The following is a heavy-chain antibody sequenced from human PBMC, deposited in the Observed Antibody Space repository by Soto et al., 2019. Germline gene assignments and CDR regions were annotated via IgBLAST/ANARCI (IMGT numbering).Heavy chain of an antibody. J-gene: IGHJ5*02. CDR2: AYYSGDT. CDR1: GGSISRYY. D-gene: IGHD2-8*01. V-gene: IGHV4-59*01. CDR3: ARDRSTYGGGGTGEVKENWFDP. Sequence: PSETLSLTCIVSGGSISRYYWSWIRQPPGKGLEWVGYAYYSGDTGYNPSLQSRVTMAVDTSKNQVSLKLTSVTAADTAVYYCARDRSTYGGGGTGEVKENWFDPWGQGALVTVSS.